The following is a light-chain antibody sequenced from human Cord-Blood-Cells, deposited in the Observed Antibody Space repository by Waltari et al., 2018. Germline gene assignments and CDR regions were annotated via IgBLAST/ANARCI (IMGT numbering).Light chain of an antibody. CDR2: EVS. V-gene: IGLV2-8*01. CDR1: ISDVGGYHY. CDR3: SPDAGSNNVV. J-gene: IGLJ2*01. Sequence: QSALTHPPSASGSPGQSVTISCTGPISDVGGYHYVSWYQQHPGKAPNLMIYEVSRRRSWAPDRCSGSNTANTAALPVTGRQAAEEADYYCSPDAGSNNVVFGGGTKLTVL.